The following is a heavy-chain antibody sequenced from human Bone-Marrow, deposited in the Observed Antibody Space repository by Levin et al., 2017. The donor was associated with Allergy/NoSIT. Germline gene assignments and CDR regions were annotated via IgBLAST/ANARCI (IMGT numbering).Heavy chain of an antibody. Sequence: ASVKVSCKASGYTLTTYGISWVRQAPGQGLEWMGWINPYNGNTNYAQNLQGRVTMTTDTSTSTAYMELRNLRSDDTAVYYCARLAAAGTWWFDPWGQGTLVTVSS. V-gene: IGHV1-18*01. CDR2: INPYNGNT. CDR3: ARLAAAGTWWFDP. J-gene: IGHJ5*02. D-gene: IGHD6-13*01. CDR1: GYTLTTYG.